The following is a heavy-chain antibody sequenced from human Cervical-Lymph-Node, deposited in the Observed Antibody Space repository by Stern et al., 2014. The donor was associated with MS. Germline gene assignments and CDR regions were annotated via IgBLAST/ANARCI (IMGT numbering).Heavy chain of an antibody. J-gene: IGHJ6*02. Sequence: VHLVESGAEVKKPGASVKVSCQASGYTFISYYVHWVRQAPGQGLEWMGVINPSDRSTTYAHNFQGRISLTSDTSATTLYMELSSLTSEDTAVYFCASDTAMVTLADFYGMDIWGRGTTVTVFS. V-gene: IGHV1-46*03. CDR1: GYTFISYY. CDR2: INPSDRST. CDR3: ASDTAMVTLADFYGMDI. D-gene: IGHD5-18*01.